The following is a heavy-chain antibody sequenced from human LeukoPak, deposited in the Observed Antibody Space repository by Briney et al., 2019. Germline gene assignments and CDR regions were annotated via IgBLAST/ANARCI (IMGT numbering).Heavy chain of an antibody. CDR3: ARDYCSGGSCYGQSDY. CDR2: ISGSGGST. J-gene: IGHJ4*02. D-gene: IGHD2-15*01. V-gene: IGHV3-23*01. Sequence: GGSLRLSCAASGFTFSSYAMSWVRQAPGKGLEWVSAISGSGGSTYYADSVKGRFTISRDNSKNTLYLQMNSLRAEDTAVYYCARDYCSGGSCYGQSDYWGQGTLVTVSS. CDR1: GFTFSSYA.